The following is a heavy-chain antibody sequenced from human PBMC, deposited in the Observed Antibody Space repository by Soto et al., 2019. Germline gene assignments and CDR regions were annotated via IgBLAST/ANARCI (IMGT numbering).Heavy chain of an antibody. Sequence: GGSLRLSCAASGFTFSNAWMSWVRQAPGKGLEWVGRIKSKTDGGTTDYAAPVKGRFTISRDDSKNTLYLQMNSLKTEDTAVYYFTTCSGSYYPYDAFDIWGQGTMVTVSS. CDR3: TTCSGSYYPYDAFDI. V-gene: IGHV3-15*01. CDR2: IKSKTDGGTT. CDR1: GFTFSNAW. D-gene: IGHD1-26*01. J-gene: IGHJ3*02.